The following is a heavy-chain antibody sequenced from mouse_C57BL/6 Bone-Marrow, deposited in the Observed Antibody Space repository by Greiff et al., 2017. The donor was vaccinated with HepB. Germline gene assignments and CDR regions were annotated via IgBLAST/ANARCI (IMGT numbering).Heavy chain of an antibody. CDR1: GFSLTSYG. D-gene: IGHD2-3*01. Sequence: VKLVESGPGLVQPSQSLSITCTASGFSLTSYGVHWVRQSPGKGLEWLGVIWSGGSTDYNAAFISRLSISKDNSKSQVFFKMNSLQADDTAIYYCASYDGYYGFAYWGQGTLVTVSA. CDR3: ASYDGYYGFAY. J-gene: IGHJ3*01. CDR2: IWSGGST. V-gene: IGHV2-2*01.